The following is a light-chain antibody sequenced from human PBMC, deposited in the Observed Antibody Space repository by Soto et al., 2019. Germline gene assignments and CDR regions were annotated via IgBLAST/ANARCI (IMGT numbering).Light chain of an antibody. CDR3: LCYITYPWT. Sequence: DIVLTQSPGTLSLSPGERATLSCRASQSVSSKSLVWYQQKFGQAPRLLIYDASSRATVIPDRFSGSGSGTDFTLTISRLEPEDFATYYCLCYITYPWTFGQGTKVEIK. CDR1: QSVSSKS. CDR2: DAS. J-gene: IGKJ1*01. V-gene: IGKV3-20*01.